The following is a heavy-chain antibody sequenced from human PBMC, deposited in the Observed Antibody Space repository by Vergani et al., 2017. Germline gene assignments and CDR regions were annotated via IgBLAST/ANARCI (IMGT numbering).Heavy chain of an antibody. Sequence: QLQLQESGPGLVKPSETLSLTCTVSGGSISSSSYYWGWIRQPPGKGLEWIGSIYYSGSTYYNPSLKSRVTISVDTSKNQFSLKLSSVTAADTAVYYCARVDTVDYYYYMDVWGKGTTVTVSS. CDR1: GGSISSSSYY. J-gene: IGHJ6*03. V-gene: IGHV4-39*01. D-gene: IGHD5-12*01. CDR3: ARVDTVDYYYYMDV. CDR2: IYYSGST.